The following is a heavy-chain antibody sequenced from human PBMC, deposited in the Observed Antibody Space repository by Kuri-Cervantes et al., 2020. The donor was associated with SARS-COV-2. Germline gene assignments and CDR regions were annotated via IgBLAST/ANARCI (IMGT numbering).Heavy chain of an antibody. V-gene: IGHV4-61*01. J-gene: IGHJ3*02. D-gene: IGHD1-26*01. CDR1: GFSLSNARMG. CDR3: ARLVGATGAFDI. Sequence: SGPTLVQPTEPLTLTCTVSGFSLSNARMGVSWIRQPPGKGLEWIGYIYYSGSTNYNPSLKRRVTISVDTSKNQFSLKLSSVTAADTAVYYCARLVGATGAFDIWGQGTMVTVSS. CDR2: IYYSGST.